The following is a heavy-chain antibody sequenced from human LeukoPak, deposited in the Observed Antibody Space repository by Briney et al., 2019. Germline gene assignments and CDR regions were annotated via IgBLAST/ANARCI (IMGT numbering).Heavy chain of an antibody. D-gene: IGHD2-15*01. CDR2: IYYSGST. J-gene: IGHJ1*01. Sequence: SQTLSLTCTVSGGSISSGDYYWSWIRQPPGKGLEWIGYIYYSGSTYYNPSLKSRVTISVDTSKNQFSLQMTSVTAADTAVYYCARDHSDCRGGGCSGYFQHWGQGTLVTVSS. CDR3: ARDHSDCRGGGCSGYFQH. V-gene: IGHV4-30-4*08. CDR1: GGSISSGDYY.